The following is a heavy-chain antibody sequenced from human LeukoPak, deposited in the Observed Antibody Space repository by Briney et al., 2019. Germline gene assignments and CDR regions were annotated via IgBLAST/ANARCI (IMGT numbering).Heavy chain of an antibody. J-gene: IGHJ6*02. Sequence: GASVKVSCKASGYTFTSYYMHWVRQAPGQGLEWMGIINPSGGSTSYAQKFQGRVTMTRDTFTSTVYMELSSLRSEDTAVYYCARDFLLRGREELSSYYGMDVWGQGTTVTVSS. CDR2: INPSGGST. V-gene: IGHV1-46*01. CDR3: ARDFLLRGREELSSYYGMDV. CDR1: GYTFTSYY. D-gene: IGHD3-16*02.